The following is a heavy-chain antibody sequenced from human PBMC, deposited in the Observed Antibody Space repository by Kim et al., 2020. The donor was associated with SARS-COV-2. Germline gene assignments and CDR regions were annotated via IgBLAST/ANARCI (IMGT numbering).Heavy chain of an antibody. J-gene: IGHJ4*02. D-gene: IGHD2-2*01. Sequence: GGSLRLSCAVSGIPFSNAWMNWVRQTPGKGLEWIGRIKSKTGGGTADYAAPVKGRFTISRDDSKNTLYLLMNSLKTEDSGVYYCTTVSMRWGQGTLVTVSS. V-gene: IGHV3-15*01. CDR1: GIPFSNAW. CDR3: TTVSMR. CDR2: IKSKTGGGTA.